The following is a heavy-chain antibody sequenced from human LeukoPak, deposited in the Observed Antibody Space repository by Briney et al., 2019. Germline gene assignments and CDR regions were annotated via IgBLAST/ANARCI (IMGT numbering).Heavy chain of an antibody. CDR2: INHIGGT. CDR1: GESFSGSY. J-gene: IGHJ4*02. CDR3: ARGLAYYYDSSGHSYY. D-gene: IGHD3-22*01. V-gene: IGHV4-34*01. Sequence: SETLSLTCAVYGESFSGSYWSWIRQPPGKGLEWIGEINHIGGTNYNPSLKSRVTISVDTSKNQFSLKLSSVTAADTAVYYCARGLAYYYDSSGHSYYWGQGTLVTVSS.